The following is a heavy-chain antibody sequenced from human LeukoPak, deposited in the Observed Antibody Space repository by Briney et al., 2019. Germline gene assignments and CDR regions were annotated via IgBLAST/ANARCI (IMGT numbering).Heavy chain of an antibody. Sequence: GGSLRLSCAASGFTFSRDSMSWARQAPRKGLELLSYISSSSSDIHSADSVKGRFTISRDNAKDSLYLQMRSLGAEDPAVYYCVRDRGSTESYFYMDVWGKGTTVTVSS. CDR1: GFTFSRDS. CDR3: VRDRGSTESYFYMDV. CDR2: ISSSSSDI. V-gene: IGHV3-48*01. D-gene: IGHD3-10*01. J-gene: IGHJ6*03.